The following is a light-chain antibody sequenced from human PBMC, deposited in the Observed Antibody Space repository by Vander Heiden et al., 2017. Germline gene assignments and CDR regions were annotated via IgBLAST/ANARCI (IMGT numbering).Light chain of an antibody. V-gene: IGLV1-51*02. Sequence: QSMFTQPPSVSAAPGQQVTISCSGSSSNIGSNYVSWYQHLPGTAPRLLIYENNKRPSGIPDRFSDSKSGTSATLGITGLQTGDEADYYCGTWDDSLSVWVFGGGTKVTVL. CDR1: SSNIGSNY. CDR2: ENN. CDR3: GTWDDSLSVWV. J-gene: IGLJ3*02.